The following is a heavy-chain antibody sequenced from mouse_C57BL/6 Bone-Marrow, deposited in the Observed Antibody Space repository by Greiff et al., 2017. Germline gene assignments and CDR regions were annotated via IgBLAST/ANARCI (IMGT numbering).Heavy chain of an antibody. Sequence: QVQLQQSGAELARPGASVKLSCKASGYPFPSYGLSWVKQRTGQGLEWIGEIYPRSGNTYYNEKFKGKATLTADNSSSTAYMELRSLTSEDSAVYFCARDPHYYGSSYCFDYWGQGTTLTVSS. D-gene: IGHD1-1*01. V-gene: IGHV1-81*01. J-gene: IGHJ2*01. CDR1: GYPFPSYG. CDR3: ARDPHYYGSSYCFDY. CDR2: IYPRSGNT.